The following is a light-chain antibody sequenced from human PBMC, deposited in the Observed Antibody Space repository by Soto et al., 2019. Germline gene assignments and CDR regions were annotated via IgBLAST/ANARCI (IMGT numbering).Light chain of an antibody. CDR1: SSDVGAYNY. Sequence: HSALTQPPSASGSPGQSVTISCTGTSSDVGAYNYVSWYQQHPGKAPKVIIYEVTKRPSGVPDRFSGSKSGNTASLTVSGLQAEDEADYYCSSHGGTNNFVVFGGGTKLTVL. CDR3: SSHGGTNNFVV. CDR2: EVT. J-gene: IGLJ2*01. V-gene: IGLV2-8*01.